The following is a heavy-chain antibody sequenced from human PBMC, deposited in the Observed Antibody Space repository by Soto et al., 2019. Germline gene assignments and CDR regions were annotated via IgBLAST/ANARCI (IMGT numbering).Heavy chain of an antibody. D-gene: IGHD1-26*01. J-gene: IGHJ4*02. CDR1: GFIFSDHY. CDR2: IKNKANSYTT. V-gene: IGHV3-72*01. Sequence: VQLVESGGGLVQPGGSLRLSCAASGFIFSDHYMDWVRQAPGKGLEWVGRIKNKANSYTTEYAASVKGRFTISRGESKDPMELQMKNLKTGDTAVYYCTRISLVGATGGRDFDYWGQGTLLTVSS. CDR3: TRISLVGATGGRDFDY.